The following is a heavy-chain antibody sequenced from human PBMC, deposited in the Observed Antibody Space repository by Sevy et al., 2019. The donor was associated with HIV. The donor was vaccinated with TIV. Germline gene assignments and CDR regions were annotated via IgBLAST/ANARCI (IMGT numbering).Heavy chain of an antibody. CDR1: GFTFSNAW. Sequence: GGALRLSCAASGFTFSNAWMSWVRQAPGKVLEWVGRIKSKTDGGTTDYAAPVKGRFTITRDDSKNTLYLQMNSLKTADTAVYYCTTDTAMGGDDYYYYYGMDVWGQGTTVTVSS. CDR2: IKSKTDGGTT. J-gene: IGHJ6*02. D-gene: IGHD5-18*01. V-gene: IGHV3-15*01. CDR3: TTDTAMGGDDYYYYYGMDV.